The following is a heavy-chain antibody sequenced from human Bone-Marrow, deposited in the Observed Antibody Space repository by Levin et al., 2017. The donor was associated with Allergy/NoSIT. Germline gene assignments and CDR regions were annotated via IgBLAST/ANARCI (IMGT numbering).Heavy chain of an antibody. D-gene: IGHD3-10*01. V-gene: IGHV3-23*01. J-gene: IGHJ4*02. CDR2: ISSSGGST. Sequence: GESLKISCAASGFTFSSYEMNWVRQAPGKGLEWVSTISSSGGSTWYADSVKGRFTISRDNSQNTLHLQMNSLRVEDTALYYCARRMVRAFDYWGQGTLVTVSS. CDR1: GFTFSSYE. CDR3: ARRMVRAFDY.